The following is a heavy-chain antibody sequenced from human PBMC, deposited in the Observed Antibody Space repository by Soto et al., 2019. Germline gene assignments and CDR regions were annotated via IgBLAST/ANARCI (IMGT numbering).Heavy chain of an antibody. CDR1: GGSISSSY. D-gene: IGHD6-25*01. J-gene: IGHJ5*02. CDR2: IYYSGST. CDR3: ARAECTTCFSGGTYNWFDP. Sequence: SETLSLTCTVSGGSISSSYWSWIRQPPGKGLEWIGYIYYSGSTNYNPPLKSRVAILVDTSKNQFSLRLNSVTAADTAVYYCARAECTTCFSGGTYNWFDPWGQGTLVTVSS. V-gene: IGHV4-59*08.